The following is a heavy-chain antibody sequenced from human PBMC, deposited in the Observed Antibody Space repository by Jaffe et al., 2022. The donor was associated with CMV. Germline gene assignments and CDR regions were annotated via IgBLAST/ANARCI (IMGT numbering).Heavy chain of an antibody. V-gene: IGHV4-61*01. CDR2: IYYSGST. J-gene: IGHJ4*02. D-gene: IGHD6-19*01. CDR1: GGSVSSGSYY. CDR3: ARGRRGGSSGWYANDY. Sequence: QVQLQESGPGLVKPSETLSLTCTVSGGSVSSGSYYWSWIRQPPGKGLEWIGYIYYSGSTNYNPSLKSRVTISVDTSKNQFSLKLSSVTAADTAVYYCARGRRGGSSGWYANDYWGQGTLVTVSS.